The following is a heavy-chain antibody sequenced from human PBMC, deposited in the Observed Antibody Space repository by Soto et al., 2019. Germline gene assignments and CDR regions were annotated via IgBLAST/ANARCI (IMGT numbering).Heavy chain of an antibody. V-gene: IGHV1-3*01. J-gene: IGHJ4*02. CDR2: INAGNGNT. CDR1: GYTFTSYA. CDR3: AKDTDVVGAAYKFDY. D-gene: IGHD1-26*01. Sequence: ASVKVSCKASGYTFTSYAMHWVRQAPGQRLEWMGWINAGNGNTKYSQKFQGRVTITRDTSASTAYMELSSLRSEDTAVYYCAKDTDVVGAAYKFDYWGQGTLVTVSS.